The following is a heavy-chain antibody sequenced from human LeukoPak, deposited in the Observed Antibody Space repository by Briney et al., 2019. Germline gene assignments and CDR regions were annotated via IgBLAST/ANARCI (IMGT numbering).Heavy chain of an antibody. V-gene: IGHV4-34*01. J-gene: IGHJ5*02. CDR1: GGSFSGYY. CDR3: ARDNTAAYSGSYGPNWFDP. CDR2: INHSGST. D-gene: IGHD1-26*01. Sequence: SETLSLTCAVYGGSFSGYYWSWIRQPPGKGLEWIGEINHSGSTNYNPSLKSRVTISVDTSKNQFSLKLSSVTAADTAVYYCARDNTAAYSGSYGPNWFDPWGQGTLVTVSS.